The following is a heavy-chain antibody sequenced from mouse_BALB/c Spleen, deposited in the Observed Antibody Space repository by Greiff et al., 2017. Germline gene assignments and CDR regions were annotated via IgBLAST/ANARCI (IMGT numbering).Heavy chain of an antibody. CDR2: INPSNGRT. V-gene: IGHV1S81*02. Sequence: QVQLKQSGAELVKPGASVKLSCKASGYTFTSYWMHWVKQRPGQGLEWIGEINPSNGRTNYNEKFKSKATLTVDKSSSTAYMQLSSLTSEDSAVYYCAKLRGSSGYFDYWGQGTTLTVSS. CDR1: GYTFTSYW. J-gene: IGHJ2*01. D-gene: IGHD3-1*01. CDR3: AKLRGSSGYFDY.